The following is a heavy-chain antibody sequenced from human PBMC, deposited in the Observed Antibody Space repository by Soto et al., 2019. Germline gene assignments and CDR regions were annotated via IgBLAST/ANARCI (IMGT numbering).Heavy chain of an antibody. Sequence: HPGGSLRLSCAASGFSFSDYEMNWVRQAPGKGLEWIAHISFSGSTIYYADSVKGRFSISRDNSKNTLYLQMDSLRAEDTAVYYCARAMHSSDCYHCYFDSWGQGTLVTVSS. V-gene: IGHV3-48*03. J-gene: IGHJ4*02. D-gene: IGHD2-21*02. CDR2: ISFSGSTI. CDR3: ARAMHSSDCYHCYFDS. CDR1: GFSFSDYE.